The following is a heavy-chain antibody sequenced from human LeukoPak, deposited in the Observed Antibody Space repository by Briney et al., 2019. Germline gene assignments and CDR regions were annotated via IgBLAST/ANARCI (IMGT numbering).Heavy chain of an antibody. Sequence: SETLSLTCAVYGGSFSGYYWSWIRQPPGKGLEWIGEINHSGSTNYNPSLKSRVTISVDTSKNQFSLKLSSVTAADTAVYYCASPTTTRDPFDYWGQGTLVTVSS. J-gene: IGHJ4*02. CDR1: GGSFSGYY. V-gene: IGHV4-34*01. D-gene: IGHD1-1*01. CDR2: INHSGST. CDR3: ASPTTTRDPFDY.